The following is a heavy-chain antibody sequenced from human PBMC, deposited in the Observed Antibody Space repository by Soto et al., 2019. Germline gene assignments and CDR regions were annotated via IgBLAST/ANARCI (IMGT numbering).Heavy chain of an antibody. CDR2: LTASGLNT. V-gene: IGHV3-23*01. CDR3: AKGLGNAKEV. D-gene: IGHD2-8*01. J-gene: IGHJ6*02. CDR1: GFNFGSYG. Sequence: EVQLLESGGGLVQPGGSLRLSCSASGFNFGSYGMSWVRQAPGKGLEWVSGLTASGLNTYYTDSVKGRFTISRDNSRNTGYLQMGGLRVEDTAVFHCAKGLGNAKEVWGQGATVTVSS.